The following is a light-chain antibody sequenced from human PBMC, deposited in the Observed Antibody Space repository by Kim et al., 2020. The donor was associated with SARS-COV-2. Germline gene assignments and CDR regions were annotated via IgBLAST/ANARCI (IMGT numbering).Light chain of an antibody. V-gene: IGKV3-15*01. CDR3: QQYNNWGT. J-gene: IGKJ1*01. Sequence: PGEGATTSCRSSHGVMTNLAWYQQKPGQAPRLLIYGASTRVTGIPARFSGSGSGTEFTLTISSLQSEDFAVYYCQQYNNWGTFGQGTKVDIK. CDR2: GAS. CDR1: HGVMTN.